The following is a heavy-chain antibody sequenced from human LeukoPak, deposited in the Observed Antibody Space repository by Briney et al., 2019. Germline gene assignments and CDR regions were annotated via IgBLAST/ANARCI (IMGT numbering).Heavy chain of an antibody. CDR2: IYYSGST. V-gene: IGHV4-59*01. CDR1: GGSISSYY. Sequence: SETLSLTCTVSGGSISSYYWSWIRQPPGKGLAWIGYIYYSGSTNYNPSLKSRVTISVDTSKNQFSLKLSSVTAADTAVYYCARVGVGATRQRYYYYYGMDVWGQGTTVTVSS. D-gene: IGHD1-26*01. CDR3: ARVGVGATRQRYYYYYGMDV. J-gene: IGHJ6*02.